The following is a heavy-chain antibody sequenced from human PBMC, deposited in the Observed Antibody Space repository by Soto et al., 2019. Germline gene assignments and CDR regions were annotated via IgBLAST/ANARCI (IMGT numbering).Heavy chain of an antibody. D-gene: IGHD3-3*01. Sequence: GGSLRLSCAASGFTFSSYSMNWVRQAPGKGLEWVSSISSSSSYIYYADSVKGRFTISRDNAKNSLYLQMNSLRAEDTAVYYCARDLLRFFYSTDYYYYYGMDVWGQGTTVTVSS. J-gene: IGHJ6*02. CDR1: GFTFSSYS. CDR3: ARDLLRFFYSTDYYYYYGMDV. V-gene: IGHV3-21*01. CDR2: ISSSSSYI.